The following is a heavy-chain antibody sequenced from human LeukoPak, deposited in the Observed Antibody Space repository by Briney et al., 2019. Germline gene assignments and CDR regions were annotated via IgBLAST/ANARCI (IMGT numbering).Heavy chain of an antibody. Sequence: PGGSLRLSCAVSGLTFSSYTMNWVRQAPGKGLEWVSHITASGTAMFYADSVKGRFTISRDNAKNSLYLQMNSLRDEDTAVYYCASSGSYRFDYWGQGTLVTVSS. J-gene: IGHJ4*02. V-gene: IGHV3-48*02. D-gene: IGHD1-26*01. CDR3: ASSGSYRFDY. CDR2: ITASGTAM. CDR1: GLTFSSYT.